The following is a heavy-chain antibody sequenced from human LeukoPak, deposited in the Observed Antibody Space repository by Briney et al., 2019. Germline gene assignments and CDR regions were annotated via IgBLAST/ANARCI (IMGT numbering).Heavy chain of an antibody. Sequence: QPGGSLRLSCAASGFTFSTYSMNWVRQAPGKGLEWISYISSGSSTIYYADSVKGRFTISRDNAKNSLYLQMNSLRAEDTAVYYCARFSIIADRSFLDYWGQGTLVTVSS. CDR3: ARFSIIADRSFLDY. J-gene: IGHJ4*02. D-gene: IGHD6-6*01. CDR1: GFTFSTYS. CDR2: ISSGSSTI. V-gene: IGHV3-48*01.